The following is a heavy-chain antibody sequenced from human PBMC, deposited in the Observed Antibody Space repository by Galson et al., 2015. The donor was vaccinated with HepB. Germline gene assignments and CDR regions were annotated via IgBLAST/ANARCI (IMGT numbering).Heavy chain of an antibody. V-gene: IGHV3-64D*06. D-gene: IGHD6-13*01. CDR1: GFTFSSYA. Sequence: SLRLSCAASGFTFSSYAMHWVRQAPGKGLEYVSAISSNGGSTYYADSVKGRFTISRDNSKNTLYLQMSSLRAEDTAVYYCVKDFIAAAGSDWGQGTLVTVSS. CDR2: ISSNGGST. CDR3: VKDFIAAAGSD. J-gene: IGHJ4*02.